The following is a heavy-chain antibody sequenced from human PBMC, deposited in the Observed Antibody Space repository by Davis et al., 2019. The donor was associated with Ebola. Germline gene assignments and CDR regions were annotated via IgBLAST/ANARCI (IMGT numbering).Heavy chain of an antibody. CDR1: GYTFTGYY. CDR2: INPNSGGT. Sequence: ASVKVSCKASGYTFTGYYMHWVRQAPGQGLEWMGWINPNSGGTNYAQKFQGRVTMTRDTSISTAYMELSRLRSDDTAVYYCARDGSTSNQKSGELDYWGQGPLVTVSS. V-gene: IGHV1-2*02. CDR3: ARDGSTSNQKSGELDY. J-gene: IGHJ4*02. D-gene: IGHD7-27*01.